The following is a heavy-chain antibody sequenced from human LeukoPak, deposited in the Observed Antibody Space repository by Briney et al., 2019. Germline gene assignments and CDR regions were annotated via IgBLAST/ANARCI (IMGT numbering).Heavy chain of an antibody. J-gene: IGHJ5*02. CDR1: GFTFSSYS. CDR3: ARGPIVATIFNRFDP. CDR2: ISSSSSYI. Sequence: PGGSLRLSCAASGFTFSSYSMNWVRQAPGKGLEWVSSISSSSSYIYYADSVKGRFTISRDNAKNSLYLQMNSLRAEDTAVYYCARGPIVATIFNRFDPWGQGTLVTVSS. V-gene: IGHV3-21*01. D-gene: IGHD5-12*01.